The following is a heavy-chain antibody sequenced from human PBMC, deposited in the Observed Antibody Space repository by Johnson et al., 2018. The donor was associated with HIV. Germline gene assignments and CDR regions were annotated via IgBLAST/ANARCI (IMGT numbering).Heavy chain of an antibody. CDR3: ITGGMIVVGDAFDI. CDR2: ISYDGSNK. CDR1: GLTFSNYA. V-gene: IGHV3-30*04. D-gene: IGHD3-22*01. Sequence: QVQLVESGGGVVQPGRSLRLSCAASGLTFSNYALHWVRQAPGKGLEWVAVISYDGSNKYYADSVKGRFTISRDDSKNTLYLQMNSLKTEDTAVYYCITGGMIVVGDAFDIWGQGTMVTVSS. J-gene: IGHJ3*02.